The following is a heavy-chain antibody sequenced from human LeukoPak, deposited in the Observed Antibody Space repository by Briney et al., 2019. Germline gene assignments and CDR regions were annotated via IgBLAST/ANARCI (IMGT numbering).Heavy chain of an antibody. Sequence: GGSLRLSCAVSGITLSNYGMTWVRQAPGKGLEWVSVIYSGGSTYYADSVKGRFTISRDNSKNTLYLQMNSLRAEDTAVYYCAGIVVVTAEYFQHWGQGTLVTVSS. CDR3: AGIVVVTAEYFQH. V-gene: IGHV3-66*01. CDR2: IYSGGST. J-gene: IGHJ1*01. CDR1: GITLSNYG. D-gene: IGHD3-22*01.